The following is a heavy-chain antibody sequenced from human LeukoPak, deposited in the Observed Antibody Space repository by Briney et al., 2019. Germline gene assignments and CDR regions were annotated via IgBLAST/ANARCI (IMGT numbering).Heavy chain of an antibody. V-gene: IGHV5-51*01. CDR1: GYDFSSCW. CDR3: ARHISGGPDY. D-gene: IGHD3-10*01. Sequence: GESLQISCKGSGYDFSSCWIGWLRQMPGTGLEWMGIIYPGDSDTRYSPSFQGQVTISAGRSISTAYLQWSSLKASDTAMYYCARHISGGPDYWGQGTLVTVSS. CDR2: IYPGDSDT. J-gene: IGHJ4*02.